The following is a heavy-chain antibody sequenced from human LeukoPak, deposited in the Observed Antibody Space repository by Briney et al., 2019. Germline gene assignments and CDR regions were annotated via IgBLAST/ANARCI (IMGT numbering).Heavy chain of an antibody. CDR1: GFTFSSYE. J-gene: IGHJ4*02. V-gene: IGHV3-48*03. CDR3: ARGKRVVVITPFLDY. CDR2: ISSSGSTI. Sequence: PGGSLRLSCAASGFTFSSYEMNWVRQAPGKGLEWVSYISSSGSTIYYADSVKGRFTISGDNAKNSLYLQMNSLRAEDTAVYYCARGKRVVVITPFLDYWGQGTLVTVSS. D-gene: IGHD3-22*01.